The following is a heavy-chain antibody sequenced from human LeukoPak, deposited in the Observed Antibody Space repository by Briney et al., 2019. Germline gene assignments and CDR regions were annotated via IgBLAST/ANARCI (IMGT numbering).Heavy chain of an antibody. D-gene: IGHD2-2*01. CDR3: TREGAVPV. V-gene: IGHV4-59*01. Sequence: SETLSLTCTVSGASISSYYWSWIRQPPGKGLEWMGNVYYTGSTNYSPSLKSRVTISMDTSKNQFSLKLTSVTAADTAIYYCTREGAVPVWGQGTLVTVSS. CDR1: GASISSYY. CDR2: VYYTGST. J-gene: IGHJ4*02.